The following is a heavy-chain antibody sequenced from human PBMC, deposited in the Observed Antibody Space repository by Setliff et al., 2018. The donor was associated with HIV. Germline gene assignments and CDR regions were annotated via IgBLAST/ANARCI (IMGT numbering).Heavy chain of an antibody. CDR3: ARQVGEGKWYLDS. Sequence: PSETLSLTCTVSGDSISSSRSFWGWIRQPPGKGLEWIAIIHQSGTAHKRPSLKSRVTISIDTSENLFSLKLSGVTAADTAISYCARQVGEGKWYLDSWGHGTLVTVSS. D-gene: IGHD1-26*01. V-gene: IGHV4-39*01. CDR2: IHQSGTA. CDR1: GDSISSSRSF. J-gene: IGHJ4*01.